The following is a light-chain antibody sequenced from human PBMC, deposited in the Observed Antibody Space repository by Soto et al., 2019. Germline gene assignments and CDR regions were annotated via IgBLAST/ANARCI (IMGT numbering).Light chain of an antibody. V-gene: IGKV3-15*01. J-gene: IGKJ1*01. CDR3: QQYGDRPRT. CDR1: QYIGSA. Sequence: EVVLTQSPATLSVPPGDRATLSCRASQYIGSAVAWYHQRSGQAPRLLIFDASIRVPTTPARFSGSVSGTEFTLIISSLESEDFAVYFCQQYGDRPRTFGQGTKVDIK. CDR2: DAS.